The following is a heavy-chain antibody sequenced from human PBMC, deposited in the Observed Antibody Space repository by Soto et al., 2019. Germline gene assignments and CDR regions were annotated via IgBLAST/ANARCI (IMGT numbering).Heavy chain of an antibody. CDR2: VSDSGAKT. V-gene: IGHV3-23*01. D-gene: IGHD3-10*01. J-gene: IGHJ4*02. CDR3: AKDFQFGGSGTGYFDN. CDR1: GFTFRTNP. Sequence: EVQLSESGGELVQPGGSLRLSCVASGFTFRTNPMSWVRQAPGKGLEWVSGVSDSGAKTYYADSVKGRFTVSRDKSKNTLYLEMKSLRAEDTAVYYCAKDFQFGGSGTGYFDNWGQGTLVTVSS.